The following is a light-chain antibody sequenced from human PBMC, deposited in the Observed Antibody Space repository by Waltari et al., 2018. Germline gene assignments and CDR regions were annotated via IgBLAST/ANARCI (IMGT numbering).Light chain of an antibody. J-gene: IGKJ3*01. Sequence: EIVMTQSPATLSVSPGERATLSCRASQSISSNLARYQQKPGQAPRLLIYGASTRATGIPARFSGSGSGTEFTLTLSSLQSEDFAVYYCQQYNNWPPFTFGPGTKVDIK. CDR2: GAS. CDR1: QSISSN. CDR3: QQYNNWPPFT. V-gene: IGKV3-15*01.